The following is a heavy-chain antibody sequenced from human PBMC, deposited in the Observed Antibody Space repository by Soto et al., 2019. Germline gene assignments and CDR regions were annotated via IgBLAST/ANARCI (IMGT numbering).Heavy chain of an antibody. CDR2: IYWNDDK. Sequence: QITLKESGPTLVKPTQTLTLTCTYSGFSLRTTGVGVGWIRQPPGKALEWLGIIYWNDDKRYSPSLKSRFTRTSDISKSQVVLTMTNMDPVDTATYYCAHTWGLPFDYWGQGTLVIVSS. CDR3: AHTWGLPFDY. D-gene: IGHD3-16*01. V-gene: IGHV2-5*01. CDR1: GFSLRTTGVG. J-gene: IGHJ4*02.